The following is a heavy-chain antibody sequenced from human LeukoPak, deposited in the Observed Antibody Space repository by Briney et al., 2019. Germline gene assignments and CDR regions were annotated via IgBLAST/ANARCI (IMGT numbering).Heavy chain of an antibody. Sequence: GGSLRLSCAASGFTFSSYGMHWVRQAPGKGLEWVAFIRYDGSNKYYADSVKGRLTISRDNSKNTLYLQMNSLRAEDTAVYYCAKDYAPNYDFWSGYYLDYWGQGTLVTVSS. CDR2: IRYDGSNK. CDR3: AKDYAPNYDFWSGYYLDY. CDR1: GFTFSSYG. D-gene: IGHD3-3*01. J-gene: IGHJ4*02. V-gene: IGHV3-30*02.